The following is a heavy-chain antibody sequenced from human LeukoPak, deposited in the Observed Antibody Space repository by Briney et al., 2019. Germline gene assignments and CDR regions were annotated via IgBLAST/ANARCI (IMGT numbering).Heavy chain of an antibody. D-gene: IGHD3-10*01. V-gene: IGHV3-72*01. CDR1: GFTFSPHY. J-gene: IGHJ4*02. Sequence: PGGSLRLSCAASGFTFSPHYMDWVRQSPGQGPEWVGLIRNKADGYTTIYAASVKGRFTISRDDSKNSIYLQMDSLKTEDTGMYYCGDLGSAGTDHWGQGTLVTVSS. CDR2: IRNKADGYTT. CDR3: GDLGSAGTDH.